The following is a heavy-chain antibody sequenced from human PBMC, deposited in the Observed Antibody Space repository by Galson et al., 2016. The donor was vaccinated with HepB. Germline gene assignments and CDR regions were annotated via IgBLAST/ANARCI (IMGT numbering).Heavy chain of an antibody. V-gene: IGHV3-30*04. CDR2: MSNDGSQK. D-gene: IGHD3-16*02. J-gene: IGHJ4*02. CDR3: ARALIDGWHNFDS. CDR1: GFTFATYP. Sequence: SLRLSCAGFGFTFATYPLHWVRQAPGKGLEWVAIMSNDGSQKYYADSVNGRFTISRDNSRNTLYLQMNSLRTEDTALYYCARALIDGWHNFDSWGQGTLVVVSS.